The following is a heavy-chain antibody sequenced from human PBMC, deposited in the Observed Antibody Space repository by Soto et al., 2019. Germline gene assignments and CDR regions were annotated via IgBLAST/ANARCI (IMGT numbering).Heavy chain of an antibody. CDR3: ARPLYSYGPMDV. V-gene: IGHV4-61*01. D-gene: IGHD5-18*01. CDR1: SGSLSSGSYY. CDR2: IYYSGST. Sequence: SETLSLTCTVSSGSLSSGSYYWSWIRQPPGKGLEWIGYIYYSGSTNYNPSLKSRVTISVDTSKNQFSLKLSSATAADTAVYYCARPLYSYGPMDVWGQGTTVT. J-gene: IGHJ6*02.